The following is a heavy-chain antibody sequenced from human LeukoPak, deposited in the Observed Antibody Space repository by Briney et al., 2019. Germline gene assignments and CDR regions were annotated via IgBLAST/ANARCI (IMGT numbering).Heavy chain of an antibody. Sequence: GGSLRLSCAASGFTFSSYEMNWVRQAPGKWMEWVSYISSSGSTIYYAASVKGRFTISRDNAKNSLYLQMNSLRAEDTAVYYCARDGKGRNRIGYYFDYWGQGTLVTVSS. D-gene: IGHD3-10*01. V-gene: IGHV3-48*03. CDR1: GFTFSSYE. CDR3: ARDGKGRNRIGYYFDY. J-gene: IGHJ4*02. CDR2: ISSSGSTI.